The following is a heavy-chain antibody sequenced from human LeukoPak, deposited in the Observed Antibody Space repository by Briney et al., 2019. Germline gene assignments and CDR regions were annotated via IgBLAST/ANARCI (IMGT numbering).Heavy chain of an antibody. CDR1: GFTFSSYS. J-gene: IGHJ3*02. D-gene: IGHD6-13*01. V-gene: IGHV3-48*01. CDR2: ISSSSSTI. Sequence: PGGSLRLSCAASGFTFSSYSMNWVRQAPGKGLEWVSYISSSSSTIYYADSVKGRLTISRDNAKNSLYLQMNSLRAEDTAVYYCARRYSSSVRDAFDIWGQGTMVTVSS. CDR3: ARRYSSSVRDAFDI.